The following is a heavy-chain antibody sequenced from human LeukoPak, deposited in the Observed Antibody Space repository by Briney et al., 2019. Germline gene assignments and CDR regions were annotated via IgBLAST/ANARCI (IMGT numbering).Heavy chain of an antibody. Sequence: EASVNVFCKASGYTFTSCYVHCVRLAPGQGLEWMGLINPSGTNTNYAQKFLGRLTMTRDTSTSTVYMELSSLRSVDTAVYYCARALSGGYFDYWGQGTLVTVSS. J-gene: IGHJ4*02. CDR1: GYTFTSCY. D-gene: IGHD7-27*01. V-gene: IGHV1-46*01. CDR2: INPSGTNT. CDR3: ARALSGGYFDY.